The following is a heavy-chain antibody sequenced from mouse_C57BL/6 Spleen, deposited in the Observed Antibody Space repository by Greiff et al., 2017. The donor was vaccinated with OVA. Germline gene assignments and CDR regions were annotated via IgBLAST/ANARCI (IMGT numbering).Heavy chain of an antibody. J-gene: IGHJ2*01. CDR2: IYPGDGDP. D-gene: IGHD4-1*01. CDR1: GYAFSSSW. CDR3: ARCNWDPYFDD. V-gene: IGHV1-82*01. Sequence: QVQLKESGPELVKPGASVKISCKASGYAFSSSWMNWVKQRPGKGLEWIGRIYPGDGDPNYNGKFKGKATLTADKSSSTAYMQLSSLTSEDSAVYFCARCNWDPYFDDWGKGTTLTVSS.